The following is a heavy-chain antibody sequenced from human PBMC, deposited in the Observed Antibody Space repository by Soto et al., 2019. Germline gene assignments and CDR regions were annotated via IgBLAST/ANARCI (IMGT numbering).Heavy chain of an antibody. CDR3: ARGRGYGMDV. J-gene: IGHJ6*02. Sequence: SETLSLTFTVSGGSIHSYYWSLIRQPPGKGLEWIGYIYYSGSTNYNPSLKSRVTISVDTSKNQFSLKLSSVTAADTAVYYCARGRGYGMDVWGQGTTVTVSS. CDR2: IYYSGST. V-gene: IGHV4-59*12. CDR1: GGSIHSYY.